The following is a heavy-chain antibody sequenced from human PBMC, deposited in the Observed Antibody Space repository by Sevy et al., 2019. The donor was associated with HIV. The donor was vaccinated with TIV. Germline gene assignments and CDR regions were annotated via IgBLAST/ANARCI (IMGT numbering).Heavy chain of an antibody. CDR3: ITDPGYRGYDEEVINYYYYGMDV. J-gene: IGHJ6*02. Sequence: GGSLRLSCAASGFTFSSAWMSWVRQAPGKGLEWVGRIKSEIDGGAIEYPAPVKGRFSISREDSKNTVYLQMNSLKTEALAVYYGITDPGYRGYDEEVINYYYYGMDVWGQGTTVTVSS. CDR2: IKSEIDGGAI. V-gene: IGHV3-15*01. CDR1: GFTFSSAW. D-gene: IGHD5-12*01.